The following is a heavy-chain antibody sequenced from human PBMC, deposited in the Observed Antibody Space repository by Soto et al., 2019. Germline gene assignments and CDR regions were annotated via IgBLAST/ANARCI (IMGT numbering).Heavy chain of an antibody. V-gene: IGHV1-69*12. CDR1: GGTFSSYA. D-gene: IGHD3-16*02. J-gene: IGHJ6*02. Sequence: QVQLVQSGAEVKKPGSSVKVSCKASGGTFSSYAISWVRQAPGKGLEWMGGIIPIFGTANYAQKFQGRVTITADESTSTAYMELSSLRAEDTAVYYGARGSYRYKPDYYYYGMDVWGQGTTVTVSS. CDR2: IIPIFGTA. CDR3: ARGSYRYKPDYYYYGMDV.